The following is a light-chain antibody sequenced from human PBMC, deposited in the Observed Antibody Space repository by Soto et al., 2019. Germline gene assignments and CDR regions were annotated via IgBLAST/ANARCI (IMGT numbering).Light chain of an antibody. V-gene: IGKV3-11*01. Sequence: VLTQSPATLSLSPGERATLSCRASQSVSFYLAWYQQKPGQAPRLLIYDTSKRAPGIPVRFSGSGSGTDFTLTITSVEPEDFAVYYCQQRNDWPPATFGGGTKVEIK. CDR2: DTS. CDR1: QSVSFY. J-gene: IGKJ4*01. CDR3: QQRNDWPPAT.